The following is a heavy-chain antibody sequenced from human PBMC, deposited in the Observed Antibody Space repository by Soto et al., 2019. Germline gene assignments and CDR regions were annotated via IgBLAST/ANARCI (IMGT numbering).Heavy chain of an antibody. CDR3: VTNRGEWYYFDN. D-gene: IGHD3-16*01. CDR2: IKRKGEGGAT. J-gene: IGHJ4*02. Sequence: EVQLVESGGALVEPGGSLRLSCAASGFNFRNAWMSWVRQAPGKGLEWLGRIKRKGEGGATDDGAPAKGRFTISRDDSRNMMYLQMNSLKTEDTAVYYCVTNRGEWYYFDNWGQGTLVSVSS. CDR1: GFNFRNAW. V-gene: IGHV3-15*02.